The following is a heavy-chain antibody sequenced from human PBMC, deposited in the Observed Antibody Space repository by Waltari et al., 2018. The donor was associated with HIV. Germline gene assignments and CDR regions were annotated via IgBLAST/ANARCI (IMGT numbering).Heavy chain of an antibody. V-gene: IGHV4-34*01. D-gene: IGHD3-9*01. CDR3: ARGTSDILTGYYAGTGDFDY. CDR2: VHLSGSA. Sequence: QVQLQQWGAGLLKPSETLSLTCAVYGGSFSGYHWSWIRQPPGKGLEWIGDVHLSGSANYTPSLKSRVTISVDTSKNQFSLKLNSVTAADTAVYYCARGTSDILTGYYAGTGDFDYWGQGTLVTVSS. J-gene: IGHJ4*02. CDR1: GGSFSGYH.